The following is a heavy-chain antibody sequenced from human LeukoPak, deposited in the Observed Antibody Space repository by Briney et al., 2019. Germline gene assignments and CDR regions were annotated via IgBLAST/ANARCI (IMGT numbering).Heavy chain of an antibody. J-gene: IGHJ4*02. CDR2: ISSSSSYI. CDR3: ARDRGYCSSTSCYYFDY. CDR1: GFTFSSYS. D-gene: IGHD2-2*01. Sequence: PGGSLRLSCAASGFTFSSYSMNWVRQAPGKGLEWVSSISSSSSYIYYADSVKGRFTISRDNAKNSLYLQMNSLRAEDTAVYYCARDRGYCSSTSCYYFDYWGQGTLVTVSS. V-gene: IGHV3-21*01.